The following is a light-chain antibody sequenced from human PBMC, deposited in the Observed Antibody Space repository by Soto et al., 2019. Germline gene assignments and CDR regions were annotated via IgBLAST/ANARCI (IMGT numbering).Light chain of an antibody. CDR3: NSYTTMNTYV. V-gene: IGLV2-14*01. Sequence: QSVLTQPASVSGSPGQSITISCTGSSTDVGVYNYVSWYQQYPGQAPNLLIYEVSRRPSGFSHRFSGSKSVNTASLTISGLQAEDEAHYYCNSYTTMNTYVFGTGTKLTVL. CDR1: STDVGVYNY. J-gene: IGLJ1*01. CDR2: EVS.